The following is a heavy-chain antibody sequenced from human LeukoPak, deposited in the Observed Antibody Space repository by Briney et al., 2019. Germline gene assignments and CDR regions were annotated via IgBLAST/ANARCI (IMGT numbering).Heavy chain of an antibody. J-gene: IGHJ4*02. D-gene: IGHD3-3*01. Sequence: SETLSLTCAVYGGSFSGYYWSWIRQPPGKGLEWIGEINHSGSTNYNPSLKSRVTISVDTSKNQFSLKLSSVTAADTAVYYCARVPAEEDYDFWSGYYTGRLSYFDYWGQGTLVTVSS. CDR1: GGSFSGYY. V-gene: IGHV4-34*01. CDR2: INHSGST. CDR3: ARVPAEEDYDFWSGYYTGRLSYFDY.